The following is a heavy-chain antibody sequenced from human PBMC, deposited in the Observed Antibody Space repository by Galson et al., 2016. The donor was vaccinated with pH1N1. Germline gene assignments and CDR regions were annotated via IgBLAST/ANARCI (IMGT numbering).Heavy chain of an antibody. J-gene: IGHJ4*02. V-gene: IGHV3-7*04. CDR3: ATEDYYTSLY. CDR2: INQDGSRK. Sequence: SLRLSCAASGFIFSDYWMSWVRQAPGKGLEWVGKINQDGSRKYYVDSMKGRCTISRDNAENSLSLQMNSLRVEDTALYYYATEDYYTSLYWGQGILVTVSS. CDR1: GFIFSDYW. D-gene: IGHD1-26*01.